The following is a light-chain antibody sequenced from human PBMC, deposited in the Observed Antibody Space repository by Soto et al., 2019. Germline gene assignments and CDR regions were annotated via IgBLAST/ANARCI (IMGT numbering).Light chain of an antibody. V-gene: IGKV3-11*01. CDR1: QSVSSY. J-gene: IGKJ1*01. Sequence: EIVLTQSPATLSLSPGERATLSCRASQSVSSYLAWYQQKPGQAPRLLIYDEYNRATGIPARFSGSGSGTDFTLTIASLEPEDFAVYYCQQRVSWPLTFGQGTKVEIK. CDR3: QQRVSWPLT. CDR2: DEY.